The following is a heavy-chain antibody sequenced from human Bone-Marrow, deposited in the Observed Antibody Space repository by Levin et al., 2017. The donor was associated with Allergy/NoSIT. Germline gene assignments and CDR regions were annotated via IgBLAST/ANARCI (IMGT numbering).Heavy chain of an antibody. Sequence: LSLTCVASGFTFDDYAMHWVRQAPGKGLEWVSGISWSSRSIGYADSVKGRFTISRDNAKNSLYLQMNSLSIEDTALYYCAKDTGTGGTYYGYYYGMDVWGQGTTVTVSS. D-gene: IGHD1-26*01. CDR3: AKDTGTGGTYYGYYYGMDV. J-gene: IGHJ6*02. CDR2: ISWSSRSI. V-gene: IGHV3-9*01. CDR1: GFTFDDYA.